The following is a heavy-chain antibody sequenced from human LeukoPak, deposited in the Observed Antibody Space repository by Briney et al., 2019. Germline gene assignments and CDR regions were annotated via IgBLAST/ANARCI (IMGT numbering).Heavy chain of an antibody. J-gene: IGHJ5*02. CDR2: IYYSGST. CDR3: ARSGSWWSWFDP. Sequence: SETLSLTCTVSGGSISSGGYYWSWIRQHPGKGLEWIGYIYYSGSTYYNPSLKSRVTISVDTSKNQFSLKLSSVTAADTAVYYCARSGSWWSWFDPWGQGTLVTASS. CDR1: GGSISSGGYY. D-gene: IGHD6-13*01. V-gene: IGHV4-31*03.